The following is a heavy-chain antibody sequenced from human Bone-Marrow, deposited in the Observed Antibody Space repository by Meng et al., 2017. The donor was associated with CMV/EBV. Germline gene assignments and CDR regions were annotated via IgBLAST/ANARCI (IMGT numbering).Heavy chain of an antibody. CDR3: ARPYDFWSGFPPFY. CDR1: GFTFSSYS. V-gene: IGHV3-21*01. J-gene: IGHJ4*02. Sequence: GESLKISCAASGFTFSSYSMNWVRQAPGKGLEWVSSISSSSSYIYYADSVKGRFTISRDNAKNSLYLQMNSLRAEDTAVYYCARPYDFWSGFPPFYWGQGTLVTASS. D-gene: IGHD3-3*01. CDR2: ISSSSSYI.